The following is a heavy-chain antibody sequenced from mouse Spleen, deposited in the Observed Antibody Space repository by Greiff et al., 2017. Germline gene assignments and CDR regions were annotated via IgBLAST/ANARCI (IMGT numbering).Heavy chain of an antibody. CDR2: ISDGGSYT. J-gene: IGHJ2*01. Sequence: EVQRVESGGGLVKPGGSLKLSCAASGFTFSSYAMSWVRQTPEKRLEWVATISDGGSYTYYPDNVKGRFTISRDNAKNNLYLQMSHLKSEDTAMYYCARDHSRLRRGPPDYWGQGTTLTVSS. V-gene: IGHV5-4*01. CDR1: GFTFSSYA. D-gene: IGHD2-12*01. CDR3: ARDHSRLRRGPPDY.